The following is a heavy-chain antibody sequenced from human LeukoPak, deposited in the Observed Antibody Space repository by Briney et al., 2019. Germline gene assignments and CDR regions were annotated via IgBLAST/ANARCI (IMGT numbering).Heavy chain of an antibody. CDR3: ARGAARPFYYYYYMDV. V-gene: IGHV4-38-2*02. Sequence: SETLSLTCTVSGFSISSGYYWGWIRQPPGKGLEWIGDIYHSGSAYYNPSLKSRVTLSVDTSKNQFSLKLSSVTAADTAVYYCARGAARPFYYYYYMDVWGKGTTVTVSS. J-gene: IGHJ6*03. CDR1: GFSISSGYY. CDR2: IYHSGSA. D-gene: IGHD6-6*01.